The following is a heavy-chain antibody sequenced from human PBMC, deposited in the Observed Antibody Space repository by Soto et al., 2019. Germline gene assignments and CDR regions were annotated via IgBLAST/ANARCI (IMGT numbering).Heavy chain of an antibody. CDR3: AREYYYDSSGYPRDAFDI. CDR1: GFTFTSSA. Sequence: SVKVSCKASGFTFTSSAMQWVRQARGQRLEWIGWIVVGSGNTNYAQKFQERVTITRDMSTSTAYMELSSLRSEDTAVYYCAREYYYDSSGYPRDAFDIWGQGTMVTVSS. J-gene: IGHJ3*02. CDR2: IVVGSGNT. D-gene: IGHD3-22*01. V-gene: IGHV1-58*02.